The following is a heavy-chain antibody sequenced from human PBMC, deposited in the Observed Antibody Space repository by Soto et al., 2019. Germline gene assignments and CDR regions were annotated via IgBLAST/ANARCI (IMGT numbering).Heavy chain of an antibody. D-gene: IGHD5-18*01. CDR2: IYYSGST. V-gene: IGHV4-59*01. J-gene: IGHJ4*02. CDR1: GGPISSYY. CDR3: ARVSIQLYPNTPIYFDY. Sequence: NPSETLSLTCTVSGGPISSYYWSWIRQPPGKGLEWIGYIYYSGSTNYNPSLKSRVTISVDTSKNQFSLKLSSVTAADTAVDYCARVSIQLYPNTPIYFDYWGQGTLVTVSS.